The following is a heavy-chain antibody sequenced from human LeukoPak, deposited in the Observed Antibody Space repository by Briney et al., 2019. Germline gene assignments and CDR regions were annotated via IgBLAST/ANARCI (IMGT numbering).Heavy chain of an antibody. Sequence: PGGSLRLSCAASGFTVSSNYMSWVRQAPGKGLEWVSVIYSGGSTYYADSVKGRFTISRDNSKNTPYLQMNSLRAEDTAVYYCARGMVCGGDCYYYYYYGMEVWGQGTTGTVSS. CDR3: ARGMVCGGDCYYYYYYGMEV. CDR2: IYSGGST. CDR1: GFTVSSNY. D-gene: IGHD2-21*02. V-gene: IGHV3-66*01. J-gene: IGHJ6*02.